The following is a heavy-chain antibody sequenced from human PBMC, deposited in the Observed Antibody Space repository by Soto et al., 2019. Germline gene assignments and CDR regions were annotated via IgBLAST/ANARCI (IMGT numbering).Heavy chain of an antibody. CDR1: GFTFSTYA. D-gene: IGHD1-1*01. CDR3: VKGYWKGDV. J-gene: IGHJ6*02. CDR2: ISGSGGSI. V-gene: IGHV3-23*01. Sequence: EVQLLESGGGLVQPGGSLRLSCAASGFTFSTYAMNWVLQAPGDGLEWVSAISGSGGSIHYADSVKGRFTISRDNSKNTLYLQMNSLRDEDTAVYHCVKGYWKGDVWGQGTTVTVYS.